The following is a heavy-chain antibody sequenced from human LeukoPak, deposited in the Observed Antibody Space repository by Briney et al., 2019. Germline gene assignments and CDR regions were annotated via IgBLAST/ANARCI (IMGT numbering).Heavy chain of an antibody. Sequence: GRSLRLSCAASGFTFSSYGMHWVRQAPGKGLAWVAVIWYDGSNKYYADSVKGRFTISRDNSKNTLYLQMNSLRAEDTAVYYCARAGTTVILDYWGQGTLVTVSS. V-gene: IGHV3-33*01. J-gene: IGHJ4*02. CDR1: GFTFSSYG. D-gene: IGHD4-17*01. CDR2: IWYDGSNK. CDR3: ARAGTTVILDY.